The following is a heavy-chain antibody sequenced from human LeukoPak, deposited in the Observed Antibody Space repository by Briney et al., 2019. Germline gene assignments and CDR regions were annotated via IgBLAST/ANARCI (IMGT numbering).Heavy chain of an antibody. D-gene: IGHD3-10*01. CDR1: GFTVSSNY. V-gene: IGHV3-21*01. J-gene: IGHJ4*02. CDR3: ARGRRSGSSKNFDY. Sequence: GGSLRLSCAASGFTVSSNYMSWVRQAPGKGLEWVSSISSSSSYIYYAGSVKGRFTISRDNAKNSLYLQMNSLRAEDTAVYYCARGRRSGSSKNFDYWGQGTLVTVSS. CDR2: ISSSSSYI.